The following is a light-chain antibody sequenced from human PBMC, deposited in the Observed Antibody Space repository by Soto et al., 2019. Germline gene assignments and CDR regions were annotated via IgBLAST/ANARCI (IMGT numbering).Light chain of an antibody. CDR2: DAS. Sequence: DIQMTQSPSTLSASVGDRVTITCRASQRISSRLAWYQQKPGKAPKLLIYDASSLESGVPSRSSGSGSGTEFTLTISSLQPDDFATYYCQQCDSYSLTFGGGTKVDIK. CDR1: QRISSR. CDR3: QQCDSYSLT. V-gene: IGKV1-5*01. J-gene: IGKJ4*01.